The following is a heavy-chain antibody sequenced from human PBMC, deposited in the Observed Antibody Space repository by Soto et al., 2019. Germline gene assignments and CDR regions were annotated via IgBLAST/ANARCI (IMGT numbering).Heavy chain of an antibody. CDR2: IIPVSGTA. CDR1: GGTFSSYV. D-gene: IGHD2-8*02. CDR3: ATVDRSVALVGWFDP. J-gene: IGHJ5*02. V-gene: IGHV1-69*01. Sequence: QVHLEQSGAEVKKPGSSVKVSCKFSGGTFSSYVIIWVRQAPGQGLEWMGGIIPVSGTANYAQKFHGRVTSSADAATNPAYMELSSVRFDDPAVYYCATVDRSVALVGWFDPWGQGTLVTVSS.